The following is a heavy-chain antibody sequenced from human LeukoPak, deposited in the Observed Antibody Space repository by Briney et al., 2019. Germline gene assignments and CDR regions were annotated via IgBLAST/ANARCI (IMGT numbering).Heavy chain of an antibody. CDR2: INPNSGGT. CDR1: GYTFSGYY. Sequence: ASVKVSCRASGYTFSGYYMHWVRQAPGQGLEWMGWINPNSGGTKYVQKFQGRVTMTRDTSISTAYMELSRLRSDDTAVYYCASGSLASYFDHWGQGTLVTVSS. D-gene: IGHD3-16*01. CDR3: ASGSLASYFDH. J-gene: IGHJ4*02. V-gene: IGHV1-2*02.